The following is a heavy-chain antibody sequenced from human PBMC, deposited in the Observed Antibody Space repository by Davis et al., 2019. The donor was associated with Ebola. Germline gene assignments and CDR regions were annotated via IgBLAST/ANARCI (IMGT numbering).Heavy chain of an antibody. CDR1: GFTFSNYW. V-gene: IGHV3-7*01. CDR3: ARDKYSSSPIFDY. D-gene: IGHD6-6*01. CDR2: IKQDGSEK. J-gene: IGHJ4*02. Sequence: GESLKISCAASGFTFSNYWMSWVRLAPGKGLEWVAKIKQDGSEKNYVDSVKGRFTISRDNHKNSLYRQMTSLRAEDTAVYYCARDKYSSSPIFDYWGQGTVVTVSS.